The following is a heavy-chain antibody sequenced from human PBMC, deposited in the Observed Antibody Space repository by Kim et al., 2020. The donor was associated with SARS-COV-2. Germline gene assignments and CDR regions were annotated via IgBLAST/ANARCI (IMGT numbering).Heavy chain of an antibody. V-gene: IGHV4-39*01. J-gene: IGHJ5*02. Sequence: SETLSLTCTVSGGSISSNAYYWGWVRQPPGKGLEWIGSIYYAGNTYYSPSHKSQDTISVDTSKNQFSLKLRSVTAADTAVYYCARRTGATGAFDPWGQGTLVTVS. CDR3: ARRTGATGAFDP. CDR2: IYYAGNT. CDR1: GGSISSNAYY. D-gene: IGHD3-9*01.